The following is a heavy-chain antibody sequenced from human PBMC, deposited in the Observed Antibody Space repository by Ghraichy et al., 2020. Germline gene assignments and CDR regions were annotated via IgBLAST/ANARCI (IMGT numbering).Heavy chain of an antibody. CDR1: GFTFSSYS. Sequence: GGSLRLSCAASGFTFSSYSMNWVRQAPGKGLEWVSSISSSSYIYYADSVKGRFTISRDNAKNSLYLQMNSLRAEDTAVYYCAAEYSSSSRYYYYGMDVWGQGTTVTVSS. CDR3: AAEYSSSSRYYYYGMDV. D-gene: IGHD6-6*01. J-gene: IGHJ6*02. CDR2: ISSSSYI. V-gene: IGHV3-21*01.